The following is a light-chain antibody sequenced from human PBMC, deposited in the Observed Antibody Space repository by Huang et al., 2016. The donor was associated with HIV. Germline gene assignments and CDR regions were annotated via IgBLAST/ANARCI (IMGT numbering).Light chain of an antibody. Sequence: EIVLTQSPATLSLSPGDRATLSCRASQSVDNSLAWYQQKPGQPPRLLMSDASIRATGIPARFSGSGSGTDFTLTISSLEPDDFAVYYCQQRSKWPPVYTFGQGTKLEIK. CDR1: QSVDNS. CDR3: QQRSKWPPVYT. CDR2: DAS. J-gene: IGKJ2*01. V-gene: IGKV3-11*01.